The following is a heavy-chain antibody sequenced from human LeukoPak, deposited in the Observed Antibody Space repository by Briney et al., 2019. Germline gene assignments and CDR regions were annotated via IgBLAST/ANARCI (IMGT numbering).Heavy chain of an antibody. D-gene: IGHD6-6*01. CDR1: GGSISSYY. J-gene: IGHJ5*02. CDR2: IYYSGST. Sequence: SETLSLTCTVSGGSISSYYWSWIRQPPGKGLEWIGYIYYSGSTNYNPSLKSRVTISVDTSKNQFSLKLSSVTAADTAVYYCARDYEGYSSSSPRFDPWGQGTLVTVSS. CDR3: ARDYEGYSSSSPRFDP. V-gene: IGHV4-59*01.